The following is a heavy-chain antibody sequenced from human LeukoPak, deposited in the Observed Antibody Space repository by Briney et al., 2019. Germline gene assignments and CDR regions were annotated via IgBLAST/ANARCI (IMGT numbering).Heavy chain of an antibody. CDR3: ARDSRMGYYYYYYYMDV. Sequence: SETLSLTCAVYGGSFSGYYWSWIRQPPGKGLEWIGEINHSGSTNYNPSLKSRVTISVDTSKNQFSLKLSSVTAADTAVYYCARDSRMGYYYYYYYMDVWGKGTTVTVSS. V-gene: IGHV4-34*01. D-gene: IGHD6-13*01. CDR2: INHSGST. J-gene: IGHJ6*03. CDR1: GGSFSGYY.